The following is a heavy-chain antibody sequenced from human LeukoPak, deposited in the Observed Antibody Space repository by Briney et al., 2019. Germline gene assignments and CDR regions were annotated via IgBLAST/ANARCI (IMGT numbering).Heavy chain of an antibody. V-gene: IGHV1-2*02. CDR2: INPNSGGT. Sequence: ASVKVSCKASGYTLTGYYMHWVRQAPGQGLEWMGWINPNSGGTNYAQKFQGRVTVTRDTSISTAYMELSRLRSDDTAVYYCAIFPSRIAADWFDPWGQGTLVTVSS. J-gene: IGHJ5*02. D-gene: IGHD6-13*01. CDR1: GYTLTGYY. CDR3: AIFPSRIAADWFDP.